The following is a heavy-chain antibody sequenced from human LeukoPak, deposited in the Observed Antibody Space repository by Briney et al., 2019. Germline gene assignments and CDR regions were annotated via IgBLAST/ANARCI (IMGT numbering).Heavy chain of an antibody. Sequence: GGSLRLSXAASGFTFSSYAMSWVRQAPGKGVEWVSAISGSGGSTYYADSVKGRFTISRDNSKNTLYLQMNSLRAEDTAVYYCAKADSSGYYPLDYWGQGTLVTVSS. J-gene: IGHJ4*02. D-gene: IGHD3-22*01. CDR2: ISGSGGST. V-gene: IGHV3-23*01. CDR3: AKADSSGYYPLDY. CDR1: GFTFSSYA.